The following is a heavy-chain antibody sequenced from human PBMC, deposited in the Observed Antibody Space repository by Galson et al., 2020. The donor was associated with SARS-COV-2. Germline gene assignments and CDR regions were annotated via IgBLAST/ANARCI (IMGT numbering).Heavy chain of an antibody. CDR1: GDSITSGDYY. D-gene: IGHD4-17*01. V-gene: IGHV4-30-4*08. CDR3: TRVPVTRSFDI. J-gene: IGHJ3*02. CDR2: TYYTGIT. Sequence: SETLSLTCTVSGDSITSGDYYWSWVRQSPVKGLEWLGYTYYTGITYYNPSLKSRVIISVDTSKNQFSLKLSSVTAADTAVYYCTRVPVTRSFDIWGQGTVVSVSS.